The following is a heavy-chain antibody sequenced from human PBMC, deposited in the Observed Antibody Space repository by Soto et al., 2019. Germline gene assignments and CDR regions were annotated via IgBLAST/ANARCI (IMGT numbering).Heavy chain of an antibody. CDR1: GYTFTSYD. CDR2: INPNSGNT. V-gene: IGHV1-8*01. D-gene: IGHD4-17*01. Sequence: ASVKVSCKASGYTFTSYDINWVRQATGQGLEWMGCINPNSGNTGYAQKFQGRFTMTRNTSISTAYMELSSLRSEDTAVYYWARGPAYTVTPYYLDSWGQGTLVTVSS. CDR3: ARGPAYTVTPYYLDS. J-gene: IGHJ4*02.